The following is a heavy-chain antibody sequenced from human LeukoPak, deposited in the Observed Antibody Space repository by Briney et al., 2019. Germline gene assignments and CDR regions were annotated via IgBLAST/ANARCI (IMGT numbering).Heavy chain of an antibody. CDR1: GGTFSSYA. J-gene: IGHJ3*02. CDR2: IIPIFGTA. CDR3: ARDKSYYDSSGYSAFDI. Sequence: SVNVSCKASGGTFSSYAISWVRQPPGQGHEWMGGIIPIFGTANYAQKFQGRVTITADESTSTAYMELSSLRSEDTAVYYCARDKSYYDSSGYSAFDIWGQGTMVTVSS. V-gene: IGHV1-69*13. D-gene: IGHD3-22*01.